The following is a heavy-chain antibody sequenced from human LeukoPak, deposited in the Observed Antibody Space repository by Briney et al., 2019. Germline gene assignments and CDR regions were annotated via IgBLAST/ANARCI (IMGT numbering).Heavy chain of an antibody. Sequence: SETLSLTCTVSGGSISSSSYFWGWIRQPPGKGLEWIGEINHSGSTNYNPSLKSRVTISVDTSKNQFSLKLSSVTAADTAVYYCARGRAVHGAFDIWGQGTMVTVSS. V-gene: IGHV4-39*07. CDR2: INHSGST. D-gene: IGHD1-1*01. CDR3: ARGRAVHGAFDI. J-gene: IGHJ3*02. CDR1: GGSISSSSYF.